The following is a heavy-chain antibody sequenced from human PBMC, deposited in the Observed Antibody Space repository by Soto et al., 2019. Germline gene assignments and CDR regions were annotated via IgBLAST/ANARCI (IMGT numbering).Heavy chain of an antibody. D-gene: IGHD6-13*01. Sequence: GGSLRLSCAASGLTFSNYGMHWVRQAPGKGLEWVAVISYDGSNKYYADSVKGRFTISRDNSKNTLYLQMNSLRAEDTAVYYCAKGEQQLVYYWGQGTLVTVSS. CDR3: AKGEQQLVYY. CDR1: GLTFSNYG. J-gene: IGHJ4*02. V-gene: IGHV3-30*18. CDR2: ISYDGSNK.